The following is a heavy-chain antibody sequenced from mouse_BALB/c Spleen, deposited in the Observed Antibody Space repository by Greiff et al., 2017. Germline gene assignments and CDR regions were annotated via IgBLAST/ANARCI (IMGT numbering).Heavy chain of an antibody. CDR1: GYAFSSYW. J-gene: IGHJ3*01. CDR2: IYPGDGDT. D-gene: IGHD2-4*01. V-gene: IGHV1-80*01. Sequence: VQLQESGAELVRPGSSVKISCKASGYAFSSYWMNWVKQRPGQGLEWIGQIYPGDGDTNYNGKFKGKATLTADKSSSTAYMQLSSLTSEDSAVYFCARGDYDGVSFAYWGQGTLVTVSA. CDR3: ARGDYDGVSFAY.